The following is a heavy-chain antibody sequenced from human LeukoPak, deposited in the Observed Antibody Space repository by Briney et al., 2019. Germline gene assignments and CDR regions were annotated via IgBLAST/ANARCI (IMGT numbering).Heavy chain of an antibody. Sequence: AGGSLRLSCAASGFIVSSKYMSWVRQAPGKGLECVSVIYSSGNTYYADSVKGRFTISRDNSRNTLYLQMNSLRAEDTAVYYCARNPGEWPYDFIQHWGQGSLVTVSS. D-gene: IGHD3-22*01. CDR1: GFIVSSKY. CDR3: ARNPGEWPYDFIQH. CDR2: IYSSGNT. V-gene: IGHV3-53*01. J-gene: IGHJ1*01.